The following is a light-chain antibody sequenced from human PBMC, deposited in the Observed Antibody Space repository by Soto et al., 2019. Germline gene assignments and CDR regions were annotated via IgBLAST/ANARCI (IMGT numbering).Light chain of an antibody. CDR3: SSYAGSNNPYA. J-gene: IGLJ1*01. CDR1: SSDVGGYNY. CDR2: EVS. Sequence: QSALTQPPSASGSPGQSVTISCTGTSSDVGGYNYVSWYQQHPGKAPKLMIYEVSKRPSGVPDRFSGSKSGNTASLTVSGLQAEDEADYYCSSYAGSNNPYAFGTGTKVT. V-gene: IGLV2-8*01.